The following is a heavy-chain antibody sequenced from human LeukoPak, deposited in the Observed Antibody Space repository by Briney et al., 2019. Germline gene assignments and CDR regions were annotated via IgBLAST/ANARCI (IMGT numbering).Heavy chain of an antibody. D-gene: IGHD1-26*01. J-gene: IGHJ6*02. CDR1: GFTSSSYG. V-gene: IGHV3-30*18. CDR2: ISYDGSNK. CDR3: AKGGGRWELLDYYYGMDV. Sequence: GGSLRLSCAASGFTSSSYGMHWVRQAPGKGLEWVAVISYDGSNKYYADSVKGRFTISRDNSKNTLYLQMNSLRAEDTAVYYCAKGGGRWELLDYYYGMDVWGQGTTVTVSS.